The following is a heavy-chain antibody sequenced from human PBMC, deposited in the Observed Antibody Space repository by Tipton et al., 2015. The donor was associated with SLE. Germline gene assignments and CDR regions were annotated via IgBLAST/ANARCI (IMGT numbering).Heavy chain of an antibody. Sequence: TLSLTCTVSGASVSSPTYHWGWIRQSPGKGLEWVGTVSYRGSTSYNPSLRSRITISLDTPANEVSLRLSSVTAADTAVYYCARASSIAARYFYYYMDVWGKGTAVTVSS. CDR2: VSYRGST. D-gene: IGHD6-6*01. CDR1: GASVSSPTYH. J-gene: IGHJ6*03. CDR3: ARASSIAARYFYYYMDV. V-gene: IGHV4-39*07.